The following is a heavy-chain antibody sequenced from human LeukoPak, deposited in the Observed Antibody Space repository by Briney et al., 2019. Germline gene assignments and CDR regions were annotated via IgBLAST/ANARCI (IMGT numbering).Heavy chain of an antibody. Sequence: ASVKVSCKASGYTFTSHYMHWVRQAPGQGLEWMGIINPSGGSTSYAQKFQGRVTMTRDTSTSTVYMELSSLRSEDTAVYYCAREPGYDSSGYSLDYWGQGTLVTVSS. V-gene: IGHV1-46*01. CDR3: AREPGYDSSGYSLDY. CDR1: GYTFTSHY. CDR2: INPSGGST. D-gene: IGHD3-22*01. J-gene: IGHJ4*02.